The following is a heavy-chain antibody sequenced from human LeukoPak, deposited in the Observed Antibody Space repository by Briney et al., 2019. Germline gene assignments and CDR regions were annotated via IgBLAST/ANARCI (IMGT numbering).Heavy chain of an antibody. CDR1: GFTFSNYA. CDR3: ARNRIAVAGTGVGAFDI. Sequence: GGSLRLSCAASGFTFSNYAMHWVRQAPGKGLEWVAVISYDGSNKYYADSVKGRFTISRDNSKNTLYLQMNSLRAEDTAVYYCARNRIAVAGTGVGAFDIWGQGTMVTVSS. J-gene: IGHJ3*02. D-gene: IGHD6-19*01. V-gene: IGHV3-30-3*01. CDR2: ISYDGSNK.